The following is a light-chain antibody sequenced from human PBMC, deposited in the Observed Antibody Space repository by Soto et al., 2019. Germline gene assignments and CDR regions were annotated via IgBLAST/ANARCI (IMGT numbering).Light chain of an antibody. V-gene: IGKV3-20*01. CDR3: QQYGTSPYT. CDR1: QSVTRNC. CDR2: GAS. J-gene: IGKJ2*01. Sequence: EIVLTQSPGTLSLSPGEGATLSCRASQSVTRNCLAWYRQKPVQAPRLLIAGASDRLTGIPDRFSGSGSGTDFTLTINRLEPEDSAVDYCQQYGTSPYTFGQGTKLEIK.